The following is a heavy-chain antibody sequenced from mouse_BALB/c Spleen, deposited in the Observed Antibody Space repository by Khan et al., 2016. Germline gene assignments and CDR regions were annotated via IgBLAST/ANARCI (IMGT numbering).Heavy chain of an antibody. CDR1: GFSIQDTY. CDR3: ARMYYGDY. D-gene: IGHD1-1*01. J-gene: IGHJ2*01. CDR2: IDPPNDNT. Sequence: VRLQQSGAELVKPGASVKLSCTASGFSIQDTYIHWVRQRPEQGLDWIGRIDPPNDNTKYDPKFQGKATITADTSSNTAYLQLSSLTYEDTAVYDCARMYYGDYWGQGTTLTVSS. V-gene: IGHV14-3*02.